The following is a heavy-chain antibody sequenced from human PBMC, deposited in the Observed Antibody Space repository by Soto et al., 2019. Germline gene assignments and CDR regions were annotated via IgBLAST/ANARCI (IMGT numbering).Heavy chain of an antibody. J-gene: IGHJ4*02. Sequence: QVQLVQSGAEVKKPGSSLKVSCKASGGTFSSYAISWVRQAPGQGLEWMGGIIPIFGTANYAQKFQGRVTITADKSTSPAYMELSSLRSEDTAVYYCASEGDYGGNPIEDYWGQGTLVTVSS. CDR1: GGTFSSYA. CDR2: IIPIFGTA. V-gene: IGHV1-69*06. D-gene: IGHD4-17*01. CDR3: ASEGDYGGNPIEDY.